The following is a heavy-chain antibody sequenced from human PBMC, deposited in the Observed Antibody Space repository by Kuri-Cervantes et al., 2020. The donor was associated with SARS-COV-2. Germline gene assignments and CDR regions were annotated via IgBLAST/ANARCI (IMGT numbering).Heavy chain of an antibody. CDR3: AREEGGELGEAFDY. Sequence: GESLKISCAASGFTFSGYSMNWIRQAPGKGLKWVVSIDSSSYYIYHADSVKGRLTVSRDNAKTSLYLQMNSLKPEDTAVYYCAREEGGELGEAFDYWGQGALVTVSS. J-gene: IGHJ4*02. D-gene: IGHD7-27*01. V-gene: IGHV3-21*01. CDR2: IDSSSYYI. CDR1: GFTFSGYS.